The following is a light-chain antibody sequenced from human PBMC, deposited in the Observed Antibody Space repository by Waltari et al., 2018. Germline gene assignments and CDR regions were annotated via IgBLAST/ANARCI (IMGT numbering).Light chain of an antibody. J-gene: IGLJ2*01. Sequence: QLVVTQSPSASASLGASVKLTCTLSSGHGSYAIAWHQQQREKGPRFLLRVNSDGSHNKGDGIPGRFSGSSSGAGRYLIISGLQSEDEADYYCQTWDTGIVVFGGGTKLTV. CDR3: QTWDTGIVV. V-gene: IGLV4-69*01. CDR1: SGHGSYA. CDR2: VNSDGSH.